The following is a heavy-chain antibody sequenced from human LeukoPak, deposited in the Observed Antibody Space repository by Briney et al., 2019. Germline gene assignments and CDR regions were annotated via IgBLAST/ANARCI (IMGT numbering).Heavy chain of an antibody. CDR2: IRYDGSNK. J-gene: IGHJ4*02. CDR1: GFTFSSYG. Sequence: GGSLRLSCAASGFTFSSYGMHWVRQAPGKGLEWVAFIRYDGSNKYYADSVKGRFAISRDNSKNTLYLQMNSLRAEDTALYYCARDLVGATGGGNYWGQGTLVTVSS. D-gene: IGHD1-26*01. CDR3: ARDLVGATGGGNY. V-gene: IGHV3-30*02.